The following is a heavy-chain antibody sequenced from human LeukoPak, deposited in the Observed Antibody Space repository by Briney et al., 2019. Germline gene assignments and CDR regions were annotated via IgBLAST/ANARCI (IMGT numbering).Heavy chain of an antibody. Sequence: PGGPLRLSCAASGFTFSNAWMSWVRQAPGKGLEWVGRIKSKTDGGATDYAAPVKGRFTISRDDSKNTLYLQINSLKTEDTAVYYCTTGGAILKLPVPFDPWGQGTLVTVSS. CDR1: GFTFSNAW. J-gene: IGHJ5*02. D-gene: IGHD2-8*02. V-gene: IGHV3-15*01. CDR3: TTGGAILKLPVPFDP. CDR2: IKSKTDGGAT.